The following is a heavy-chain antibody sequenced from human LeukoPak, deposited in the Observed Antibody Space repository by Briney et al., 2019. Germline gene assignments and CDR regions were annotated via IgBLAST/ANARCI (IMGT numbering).Heavy chain of an antibody. Sequence: PGGSLRLSCAASGFTFSSYAMSWVRQAPGKGLEWVSTISGGGGTPYYADSVKGRFTISRDNSKNTLYLQMNSLRAEDTAVYYCARASYYYDSSGYLSWFDPWGQGTLVTVSS. CDR1: GFTFSSYA. D-gene: IGHD3-22*01. CDR2: ISGGGGTP. CDR3: ARASYYYDSSGYLSWFDP. V-gene: IGHV3-23*01. J-gene: IGHJ5*02.